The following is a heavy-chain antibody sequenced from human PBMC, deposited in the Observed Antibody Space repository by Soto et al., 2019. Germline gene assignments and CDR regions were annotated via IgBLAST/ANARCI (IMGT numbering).Heavy chain of an antibody. CDR3: AKNPVNYYYGMDV. CDR1: GGTFSRYA. J-gene: IGHJ6*02. CDR2: IIPIFGTA. Sequence: QVQLVQSGAEVKKPGSSVKVSCKASGGTFSRYAISWVRQAPGQGLEWMGGIIPIFGTANYAQKFQGSVTITADESTSTAYMELNSLRSEDTAVYYCAKNPVNYYYGMDVWGQGTTVTVSS. V-gene: IGHV1-69*12.